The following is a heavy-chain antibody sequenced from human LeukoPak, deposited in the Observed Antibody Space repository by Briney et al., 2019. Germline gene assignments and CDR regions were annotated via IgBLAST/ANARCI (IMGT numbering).Heavy chain of an antibody. CDR2: ITNKAFGGTA. V-gene: IGHV3-49*03. CDR3: TRDEYGGNSNYFDY. Sequence: GGSLRLSCIGSGFNFGDYAMSWLRQAPEKGLEGVGFITNKAFGGTAEYAASVKGRFTISRDDSRSIAYLRMDNLRVDDTGVYYCTRDEYGGNSNYFDYWGQGTLVTVST. D-gene: IGHD4-23*01. J-gene: IGHJ4*02. CDR1: GFNFGDYA.